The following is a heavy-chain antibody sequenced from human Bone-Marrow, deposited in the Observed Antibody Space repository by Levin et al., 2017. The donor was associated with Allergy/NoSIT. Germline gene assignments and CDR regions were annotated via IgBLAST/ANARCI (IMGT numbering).Heavy chain of an antibody. J-gene: IGHJ6*02. CDR1: GYTFTGYY. Sequence: ASVKVSCKASGYTFTGYYIHWVRQAPGQGPEWMGRINPSTGGTNYAQKFQGRVTTTRDTSISTAYMELSSLRSDDTAVYYCAKDRALLYQDYYYAMDVWGQGTTVTVSS. V-gene: IGHV1-2*06. CDR3: AKDRALLYQDYYYAMDV. CDR2: INPSTGGT. D-gene: IGHD3-3*01.